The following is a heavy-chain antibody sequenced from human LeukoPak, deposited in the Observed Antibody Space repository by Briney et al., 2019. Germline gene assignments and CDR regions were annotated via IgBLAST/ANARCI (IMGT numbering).Heavy chain of an antibody. Sequence: PGGSLRLSCAASGFTFSSYSMNWVRQAPGKGLEWVIYISSSSSTIYYADSVKGRFTISRDNAKNSLYLQMNSLRAEDTAVYYCARVNGDLTYYYYMDVWGKGTTVTVSS. D-gene: IGHD4-17*01. CDR2: ISSSSSTI. CDR1: GFTFSSYS. J-gene: IGHJ6*03. CDR3: ARVNGDLTYYYYMDV. V-gene: IGHV3-48*01.